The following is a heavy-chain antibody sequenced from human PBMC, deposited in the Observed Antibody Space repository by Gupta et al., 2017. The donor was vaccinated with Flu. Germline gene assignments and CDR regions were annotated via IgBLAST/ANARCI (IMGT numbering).Heavy chain of an antibody. V-gene: IGHV3-9*01. CDR3: VKDRGYTWDAIYF. D-gene: IGHD6-13*01. CDR1: GITFDAHA. J-gene: IGHJ3*01. CDR2: ISWNSDTI. Sequence: EVQLVEPGGGLVQPGRSLRLSCAASGITFDAHAMHWVRQAPGKGLEWVSGISWNSDTIGYADSVKGRFTLSRDTAKNSLYLQMNSLRPEDTALYYCVKDRGYTWDAIYFWGQGTMVTVSS.